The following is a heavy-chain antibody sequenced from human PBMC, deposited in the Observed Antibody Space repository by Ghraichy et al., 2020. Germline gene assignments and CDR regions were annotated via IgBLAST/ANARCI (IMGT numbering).Heavy chain of an antibody. Sequence: GSLKLSCAASGFTFSSYAMSWVRQAPGKGLEWVSAMSYSGISTYYADSVKGRFTISRDNSKNTLFLEMNSLRAEDTAVFYCAKDKSSTPTRGMDVWGQGTTVTVSS. J-gene: IGHJ6*02. CDR2: MSYSGIST. CDR3: AKDKSSTPTRGMDV. V-gene: IGHV3-23*01. D-gene: IGHD2-2*01. CDR1: GFTFSSYA.